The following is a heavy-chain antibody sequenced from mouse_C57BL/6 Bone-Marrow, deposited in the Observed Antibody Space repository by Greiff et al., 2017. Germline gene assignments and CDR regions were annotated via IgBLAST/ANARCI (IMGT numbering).Heavy chain of an antibody. D-gene: IGHD1-1*01. V-gene: IGHV1-53*01. CDR3: ARSGDTAVVAWYFDV. CDR2: INPSNGGT. J-gene: IGHJ1*03. Sequence: VKLMESGTELVKPGASVKLSCKASGYTFTSYWMHWVKQRPGQGLEWIGNINPSNGGTNYNEKFKSKATLTVDKSSSTAYMQLSSLTSEDSAVYYCARSGDTAVVAWYFDVWGTGTTVTVSS. CDR1: GYTFTSYW.